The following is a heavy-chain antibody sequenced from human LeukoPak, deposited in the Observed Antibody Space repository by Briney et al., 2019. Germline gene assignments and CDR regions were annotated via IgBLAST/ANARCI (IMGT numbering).Heavy chain of an antibody. Sequence: GGSLRLSYAASGFTFSTYAMSWVRQAPGKGLEWVSAISGSGGSTNYADSVKGRVTVSRDNSKSTLYLQMNSLRAEDTAVYYCAKSSYYDSSGYYREYYFDYWGQGTLVTVSS. D-gene: IGHD3-22*01. CDR1: GFTFSTYA. J-gene: IGHJ4*02. CDR2: ISGSGGST. V-gene: IGHV3-23*01. CDR3: AKSSYYDSSGYYREYYFDY.